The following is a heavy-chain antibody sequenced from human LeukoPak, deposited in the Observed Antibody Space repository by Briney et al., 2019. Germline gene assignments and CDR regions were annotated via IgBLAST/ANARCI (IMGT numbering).Heavy chain of an antibody. D-gene: IGHD3-9*01. CDR2: ITDSGTST. V-gene: IGHV3-23*01. CDR1: GFTFSNYA. CDR3: VIWGDYVVLTGYYVPDY. J-gene: IGHJ4*02. Sequence: GGSLRLSCVASGFTFSNYAMSWVRQAPGKGLEWVSAITDSGTSTYYADSLKGRFTISRDNSKNTVFLQMNSLRHEDTAIYYCVIWGDYVVLTGYYVPDYWGQGTLVTVSS.